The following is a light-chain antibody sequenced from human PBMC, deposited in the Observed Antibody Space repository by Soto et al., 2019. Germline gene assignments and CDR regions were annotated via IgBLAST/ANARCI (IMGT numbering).Light chain of an antibody. CDR1: YKIDNR. CDR3: LHYSTYPLT. Sequence: DIQMTQSPSSLSASVGDRVTITCRASYKIDNRLSGFQQKPGKAPNLLIYKASTVETGVPSRLSGSGAGTEFILTISSMLTDDFASYYCLHYSTYPLTFGGGTRVDI. CDR2: KAS. V-gene: IGKV1-5*03. J-gene: IGKJ4*01.